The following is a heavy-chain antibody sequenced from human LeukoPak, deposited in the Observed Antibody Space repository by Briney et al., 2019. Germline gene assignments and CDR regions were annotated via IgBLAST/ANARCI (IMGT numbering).Heavy chain of an antibody. D-gene: IGHD5-18*01. Sequence: GGSLRLSCAASGFTFSSYGMHWARQAPGKGLEWVAFIRYDGSIIYYADSVKGRFTISRDNPKYTLYLQMNSLSAEDTCVYVCAKVQATAMVNDAFDIWGQGKMVTVSS. J-gene: IGHJ3*02. CDR2: IRYDGSII. V-gene: IGHV3-30*02. CDR3: AKVQATAMVNDAFDI. CDR1: GFTFSSYG.